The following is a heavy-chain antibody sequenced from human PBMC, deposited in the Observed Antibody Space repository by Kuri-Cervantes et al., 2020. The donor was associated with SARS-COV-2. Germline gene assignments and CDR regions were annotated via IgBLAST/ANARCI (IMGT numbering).Heavy chain of an antibody. D-gene: IGHD3-22*01. Sequence: ASAKDSCKVSGYTLTELSMHWVRQAPGKGLEWMGGFDPEDGETIYAQKFQGRVTMTEDTSTDTAYMELSSLRSEDTAVYYCATAYRGYHYWYFDLWGRGTLVTVSS. CDR2: FDPEDGET. V-gene: IGHV1-24*01. CDR1: GYTLTELS. CDR3: ATAYRGYHYWYFDL. J-gene: IGHJ2*01.